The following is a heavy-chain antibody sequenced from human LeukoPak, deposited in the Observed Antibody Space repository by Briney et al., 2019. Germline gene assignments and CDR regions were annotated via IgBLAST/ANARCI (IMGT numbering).Heavy chain of an antibody. CDR2: ISSSSSYI. CDR1: GFTFSSYS. D-gene: IGHD6-19*01. Sequence: PGGSLRLSCAASGFTFSSYSMNWVRQAPGKGLEWVSSISSSSSYIYYADSVKGRFTISRDNSKNTLYLQMNSLRAEDTAVYYCVKGGSGWYPGFEYWGQGALVTVSS. CDR3: VKGGSGWYPGFEY. V-gene: IGHV3-21*04. J-gene: IGHJ4*02.